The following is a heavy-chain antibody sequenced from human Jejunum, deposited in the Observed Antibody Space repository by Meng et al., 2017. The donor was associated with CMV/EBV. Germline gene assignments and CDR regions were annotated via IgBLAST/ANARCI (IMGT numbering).Heavy chain of an antibody. CDR3: ARDSYHYGSSTYNWFDP. CDR2: IYYSGTT. J-gene: IGHJ5*02. V-gene: IGHV4-59*01. Sequence: TYYWNWIRQPPGKGGKGLEWIGYIYYSGTTNRNPSLGSRVAMSVDTSNNQFSLKLTSVTAADTAVYYCARDSYHYGSSTYNWFDPWGQGILVTVSS. D-gene: IGHD3-10*01. CDR1: TYY.